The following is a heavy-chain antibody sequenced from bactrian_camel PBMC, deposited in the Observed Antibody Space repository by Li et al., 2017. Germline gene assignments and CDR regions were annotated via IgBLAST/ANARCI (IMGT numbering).Heavy chain of an antibody. CDR1: GDTIGRYC. V-gene: IGHV3S55*01. D-gene: IGHD2*01. CDR2: IESDGST. CDR3: AAEGYPRMLARAGGYCYLPRWAGPTY. Sequence: HVQLVESGGGSVQVGGSLRLSCVASGDTIGRYCMGWFRQIPDKEREGVAGIESDGSTSYADSVKGRFTISQDNAKNTLYLQMNSLNPEDTATYFCAAEGYPRMLARAGGYCYLPRWAGPTYLGQGTQVTVS. J-gene: IGHJ4*01.